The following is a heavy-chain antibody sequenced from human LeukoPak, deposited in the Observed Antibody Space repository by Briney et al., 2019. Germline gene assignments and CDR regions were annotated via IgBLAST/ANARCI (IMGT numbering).Heavy chain of an antibody. D-gene: IGHD3-22*01. CDR2: IIPIFGTA. Sequence: GASVKVSCKASGGTFSSYAISWVRQAPGQGLEWMGGIIPIFGTANYAQKFQGRVTITADESTSTAYVELSSLRSEDTAVYYCASGYYYDSSALGSFDYWGQGTLVTVSS. CDR1: GGTFSSYA. J-gene: IGHJ4*02. V-gene: IGHV1-69*13. CDR3: ASGYYYDSSALGSFDY.